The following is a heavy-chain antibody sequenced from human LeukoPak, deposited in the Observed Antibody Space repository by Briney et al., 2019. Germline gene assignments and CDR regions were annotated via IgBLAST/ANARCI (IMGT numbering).Heavy chain of an antibody. CDR3: AKHSGPTVRQYSFDY. CDR2: IIGSGDST. Sequence: PGGSLRLSCAASGFTFSRYAIGWVRQAPGKGLEWVSTIIGSGDSTYYADSVKGRFTIARDNSKNTLYLQMNSLRGEDTAVFYCAKHSGPTVRQYSFDYWGQGTLVTVSS. D-gene: IGHD3-10*01. J-gene: IGHJ4*02. CDR1: GFTFSRYA. V-gene: IGHV3-23*01.